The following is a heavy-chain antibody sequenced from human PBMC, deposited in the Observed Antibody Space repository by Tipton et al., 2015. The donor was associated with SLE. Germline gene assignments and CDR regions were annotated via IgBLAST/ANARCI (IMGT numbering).Heavy chain of an antibody. J-gene: IGHJ2*01. Sequence: TLSLTCAVSGGSISSGGYSWSWIRQPPGKGLEWIGYIYHSGSTYYNPSLKSRVTISVDTSKNQFSLKLSSVTAADTAVYYCARALGIAGRVYWYFDLWGRGTLVTVSS. CDR2: IYHSGST. CDR3: ARALGIAGRVYWYFDL. D-gene: IGHD6-13*01. V-gene: IGHV4-30-2*01. CDR1: GGSISSGGYS.